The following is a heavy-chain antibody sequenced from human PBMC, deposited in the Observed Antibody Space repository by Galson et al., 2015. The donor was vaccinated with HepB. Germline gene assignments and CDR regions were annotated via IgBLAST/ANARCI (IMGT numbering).Heavy chain of an antibody. D-gene: IGHD1-1*01. Sequence: SLRLSCAASGLTFNSYAMHWVRQAPGKGLEWVALISFEGTNKFYADSVKGRFTISRDNSKNTLYLQMNSLRAEDTAVYYCAREGSKYSWKDDAFQIWGQGTMVTVSS. V-gene: IGHV3-30-3*01. J-gene: IGHJ3*02. CDR2: ISFEGTNK. CDR1: GLTFNSYA. CDR3: AREGSKYSWKDDAFQI.